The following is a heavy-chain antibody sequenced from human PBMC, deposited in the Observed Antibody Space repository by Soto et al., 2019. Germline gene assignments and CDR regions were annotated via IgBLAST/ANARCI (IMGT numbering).Heavy chain of an antibody. V-gene: IGHV3-7*01. D-gene: IGHD3-10*01. CDR3: ASLIGDGDY. J-gene: IGHJ4*02. CDR1: GFTFSSYW. Sequence: EVQLVESGGGLVQPGGSLSLSWAASGFTFSSYWMSWVRQAPGKGLEWVANIKQDGSEKYYVDSVKGRFTISRDNAKNSLYLQMNSLRAEDTAVYYCASLIGDGDYWGQGTLVTVSS. CDR2: IKQDGSEK.